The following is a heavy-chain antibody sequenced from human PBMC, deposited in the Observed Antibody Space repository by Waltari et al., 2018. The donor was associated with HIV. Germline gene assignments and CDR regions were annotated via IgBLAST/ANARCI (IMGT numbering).Heavy chain of an antibody. CDR3: AHSRMDTAMPDPERDWFDP. J-gene: IGHJ5*02. CDR2: IYWDDDK. V-gene: IGHV2-5*02. D-gene: IGHD5-18*01. Sequence: QITLKESGPTLVKPTQTLTLTCPFSGFSLSTRGVGLGWIRSPPAKPLEWLALIYWDDDKRYSPSLKSRLTITKDTSKNQVVLTMTNMDPVDTATYYCAHSRMDTAMPDPERDWFDPWGQGTLVTVSS. CDR1: GFSLSTRGVG.